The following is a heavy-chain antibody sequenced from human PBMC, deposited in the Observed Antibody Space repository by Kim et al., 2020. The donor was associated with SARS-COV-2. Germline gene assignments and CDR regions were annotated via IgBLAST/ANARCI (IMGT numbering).Heavy chain of an antibody. Sequence: SETLSLTCTVSGGSISSSSYYWGWIRQPPGKGLEWIGSIYYSGSTYYNPSLKSRVTISVDTSKNQFSLKLSSVTAADTAVYYCARAGDFQYSSSWPHQRWFDPWGQGTLVTVSS. CDR2: IYYSGST. CDR3: ARAGDFQYSSSWPHQRWFDP. CDR1: GGSISSSSYY. D-gene: IGHD6-13*01. V-gene: IGHV4-39*07. J-gene: IGHJ5*02.